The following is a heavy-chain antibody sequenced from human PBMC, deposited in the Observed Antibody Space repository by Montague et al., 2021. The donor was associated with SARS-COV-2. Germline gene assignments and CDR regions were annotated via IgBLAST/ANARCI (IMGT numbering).Heavy chain of an antibody. D-gene: IGHD3-10*01. Sequence: SLRLSCAASGFTFSRHEVNWVRQAPGKGLEWVSYITSDGGIIYYXDFVEGRFTISRDNAKNSLYLLMNSLRVGDTAVYYCAILARGLFDHGMDVWGQGTTVTVSS. CDR1: GFTFSRHE. CDR2: ITSDGGII. V-gene: IGHV3-48*03. J-gene: IGHJ6*02. CDR3: AILARGLFDHGMDV.